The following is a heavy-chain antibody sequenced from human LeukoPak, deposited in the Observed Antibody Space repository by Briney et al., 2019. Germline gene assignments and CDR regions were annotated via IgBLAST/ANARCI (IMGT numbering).Heavy chain of an antibody. CDR1: GGPISNSCYY. D-gene: IGHD4-11*01. CDR2: INHRGVT. CDR3: ARTVGRTASLSY. V-gene: IGHV4-34*01. Sequence: SETLSLTCTTSGGPISNSCYYCTRDPQPPGKGLVWIGEINHRGVTTYYPSLKSRVTISIDTYRNQFSLTMHSLTAADTAVYYCARTVGRTASLSYWGQGTLVTVSS. J-gene: IGHJ4*02.